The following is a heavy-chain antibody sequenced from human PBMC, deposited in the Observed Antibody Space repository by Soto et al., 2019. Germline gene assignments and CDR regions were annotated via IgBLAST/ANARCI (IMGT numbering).Heavy chain of an antibody. V-gene: IGHV3-74*01. D-gene: IGHD6-19*01. CDR2: IIPAGTST. CDR3: ARVVAGY. CDR1: GFTFSSYW. J-gene: IGHJ4*02. Sequence: EVQVAEAGGDLVQPGGSLRLSCAASGFTFSSYWMHWVRQAPGKGLVWVSRIIPAGTSTYYADSVGGRFTISRDNAKNSLYLQMNSLRAEDTAVYYCARVVAGYWGQGTLVSVSS.